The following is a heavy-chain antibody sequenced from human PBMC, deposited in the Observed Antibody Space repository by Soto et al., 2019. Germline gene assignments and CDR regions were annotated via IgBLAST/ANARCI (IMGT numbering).Heavy chain of an antibody. J-gene: IGHJ6*02. CDR2: IIPIFGTA. Sequence: QVQLVQSGAEVKKPGSSVKVSCTASGGTFSSYAISWVRQAPGQGLEWMGGIIPIFGTANYAQKFQGRVTITADKSTSTAYMELSSLRSEDTAVYYCARTGVSSSSVYYYYGMDVWGQGTTVTVSS. V-gene: IGHV1-69*06. D-gene: IGHD6-6*01. CDR3: ARTGVSSSSVYYYYGMDV. CDR1: GGTFSSYA.